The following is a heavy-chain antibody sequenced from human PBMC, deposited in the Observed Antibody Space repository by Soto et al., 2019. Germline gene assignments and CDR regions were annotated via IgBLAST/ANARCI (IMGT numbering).Heavy chain of an antibody. Sequence: EAELVESGGGLVQPGGSLTLSCAASGFIFSDYEVDWVRQAPGRGPEWISYISDGGTTIYYAASVKGRFTISRDDAKKSLYLHMNNLRVDDTAIYFCVKEYCTGGTCFDAFDLWGQGTVVTDSS. D-gene: IGHD2-8*02. CDR1: GFIFSDYE. CDR2: ISDGGTTI. V-gene: IGHV3-48*03. CDR3: VKEYCTGGTCFDAFDL. J-gene: IGHJ3*01.